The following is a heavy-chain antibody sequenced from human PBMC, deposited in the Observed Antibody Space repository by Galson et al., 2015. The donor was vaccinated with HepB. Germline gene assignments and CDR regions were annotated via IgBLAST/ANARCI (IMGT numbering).Heavy chain of an antibody. V-gene: IGHV3-23*01. CDR2: ISGSGGST. CDR3: AKDRGSGWDGPLDY. J-gene: IGHJ4*02. D-gene: IGHD6-19*01. Sequence: SLRLSCAASGFTFSSYAMSWVRQAPGKGLEWVSAISGSGGSTYYADSVKGRFTISRDNCKNTLYLQMNSLRAEDTAVYYCAKDRGSGWDGPLDYWGQGTLVTVSS. CDR1: GFTFSSYA.